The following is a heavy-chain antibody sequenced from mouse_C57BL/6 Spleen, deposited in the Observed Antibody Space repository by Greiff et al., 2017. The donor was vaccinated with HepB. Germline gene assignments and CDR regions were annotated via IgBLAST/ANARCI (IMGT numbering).Heavy chain of an antibody. D-gene: IGHD2-2*01. CDR3: ARGGVTTRDY. CDR1: GYTFTSYW. Sequence: VQLQQPGAELVKPGASVKMSCKASGYTFTSYWITWVKQRPGQGLEWIGDIYPGSGSTNYNEKFKSKATLSVDTSSSTADMQLSSLTSEDSAVYYCARGGVTTRDYWGQGTTLTVSS. V-gene: IGHV1-55*01. CDR2: IYPGSGST. J-gene: IGHJ2*01.